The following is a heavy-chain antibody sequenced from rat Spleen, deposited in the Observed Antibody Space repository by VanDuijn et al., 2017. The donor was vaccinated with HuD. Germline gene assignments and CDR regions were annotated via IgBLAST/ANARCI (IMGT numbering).Heavy chain of an antibody. CDR1: GFTFSDYY. CDR2: ISSDGRRN. V-gene: IGHV5-29*01. D-gene: IGHD1-11*01. J-gene: IGHJ2*01. CDR3: AKDRDGGYSFDY. Sequence: EVQLVESDGGLVQPGRSLKLSCAASGFTFSDYYMAWVRQAPTKGLEWVATISSDGRRNYYPDSVKGRFTISRDNAENTVYLQMNSLRSEDTATYYCAKDRDGGYSFDYWGQGVMVTVSS.